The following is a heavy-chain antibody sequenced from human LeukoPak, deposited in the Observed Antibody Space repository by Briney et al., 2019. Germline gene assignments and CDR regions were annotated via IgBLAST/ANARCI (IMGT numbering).Heavy chain of an antibody. CDR2: ISGSGGST. D-gene: IGHD3-10*01. Sequence: GGSLRLSCAASGFTFSNYAMSWVRQAPGKGLEWVSTISGSGGSTYYADSVKGRFTISRDNSKNTLYLQMNNLRAEDTAVYYCAREEMGGTARSGALYWGQGTLVTVSS. J-gene: IGHJ4*02. V-gene: IGHV3-23*01. CDR3: AREEMGGTARSGALY. CDR1: GFTFSNYA.